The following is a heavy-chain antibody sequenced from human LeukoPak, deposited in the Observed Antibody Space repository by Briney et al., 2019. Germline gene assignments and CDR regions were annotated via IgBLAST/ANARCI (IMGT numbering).Heavy chain of an antibody. CDR1: GITFTDYF. J-gene: IGHJ4*02. CDR2: ISISGSTI. D-gene: IGHD3-22*01. V-gene: IGHV3-11*04. Sequence: PGGSLRLSCAASGITFTDYFMNWIRQAPGKGLEWVSSISISGSTIYYADSVKGRFTISRDNAKNSLYLQMNSLRAEDTAVYYCARGGTVVVTETDYCGQGTLVTVSS. CDR3: ARGGTVVVTETDY.